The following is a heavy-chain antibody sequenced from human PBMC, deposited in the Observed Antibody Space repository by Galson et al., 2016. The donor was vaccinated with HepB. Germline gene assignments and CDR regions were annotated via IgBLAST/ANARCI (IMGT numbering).Heavy chain of an antibody. J-gene: IGHJ5*02. D-gene: IGHD1-26*01. CDR3: ARIPLRESGAA. CDR2: ITSSSTST. Sequence: SLRLSCAASGFTFSSSAMNWVRQAPGKGLEWVSYITSSSTSTLYADSVKGRFTISRGDAKNSLYLQMDSLRDEDTAVYYCARIPLRESGAAWGQGTLVAVSS. CDR1: GFTFSSSA. V-gene: IGHV3-48*02.